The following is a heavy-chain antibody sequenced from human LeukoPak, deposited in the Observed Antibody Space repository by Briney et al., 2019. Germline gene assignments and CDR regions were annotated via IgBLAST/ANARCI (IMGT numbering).Heavy chain of an antibody. CDR3: ATETFYYDSSGYGDAFDI. V-gene: IGHV5-51*01. J-gene: IGHJ3*02. CDR2: IYTGDSDT. CDR1: GYSFTSYW. Sequence: GESLKISCKGSGYSFTSYWIGWVRQMPGKGLEWMGIIYTGDSDTRYSPSFQGQITISADKSISTACLQWSSLKASDTAMYYCATETFYYDSSGYGDAFDIWGQGTMVSVSS. D-gene: IGHD3-22*01.